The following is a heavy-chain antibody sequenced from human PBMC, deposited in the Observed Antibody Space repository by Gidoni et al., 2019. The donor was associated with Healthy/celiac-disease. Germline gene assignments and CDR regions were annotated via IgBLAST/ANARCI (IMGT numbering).Heavy chain of an antibody. CDR3: ARGPKYSSSWYLGN. V-gene: IGHV1-8*01. CDR2: MDPNSGNT. D-gene: IGHD6-13*01. J-gene: IGHJ4*02. CDR1: GYTFTSYV. Sequence: QVQLVQSGAEVKKPGASVKVSCKASGYTFTSYVIHWVRQAPGQGLEWMGWMDPNSGNTGYAQKFQGRVTMTRNTSISTAYMELSSLRSEDTAVYYCARGPKYSSSWYLGNWGQGTLVTVSS.